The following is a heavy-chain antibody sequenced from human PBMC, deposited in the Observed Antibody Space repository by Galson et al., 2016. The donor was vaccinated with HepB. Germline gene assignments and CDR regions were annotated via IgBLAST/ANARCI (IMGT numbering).Heavy chain of an antibody. Sequence: ETLFPPCTFSYASINNCYWNWIRPPPGKGLELVWFIHYSWSTNYNPSLKSRVTISVDRSKNQFSLKLSSVTAADTAVYYCGRSLYDSSVYPSDYWGQGTLVTVSS. CDR2: IHYSWST. D-gene: IGHD3-22*01. CDR1: YASINNCY. J-gene: IGHJ4*02. CDR3: GRSLYDSSVYPSDY. V-gene: IGHV4-59*01.